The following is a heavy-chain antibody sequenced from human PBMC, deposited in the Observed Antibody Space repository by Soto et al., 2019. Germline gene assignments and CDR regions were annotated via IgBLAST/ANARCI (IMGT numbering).Heavy chain of an antibody. CDR1: GYIFINYG. CDR2: ISGYNGNT. V-gene: IGHV1-18*01. CDR3: ARDAVHAANWIDS. D-gene: IGHD2-15*01. Sequence: ASVKVSCKASGYIFINYGITWVRQAPGQGLEWVGWISGYNGNTKYADKLQGRVTMTTDTSTTTAYMELRSLRSDDTAVYYCARDAVHAANWIDSWGQGTLVTVSS. J-gene: IGHJ5*02.